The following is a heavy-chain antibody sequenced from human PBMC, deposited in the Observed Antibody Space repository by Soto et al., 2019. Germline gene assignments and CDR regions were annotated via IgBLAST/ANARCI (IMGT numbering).Heavy chain of an antibody. CDR2: IYYSGST. CDR1: GGSISSYY. CDR3: ARGSYCSGGSCYSGEMIDY. V-gene: IGHV4-59*01. Sequence: SETLSLTCTVSGGSISSYYWSWIRQPPGKGLEWIGYIYYSGSTNYNPSLKSRVTISVDTSKNQFSLKLSSVTAADTAVYYCARGSYCSGGSCYSGEMIDYWGQGTLVTVSS. J-gene: IGHJ4*02. D-gene: IGHD2-15*01.